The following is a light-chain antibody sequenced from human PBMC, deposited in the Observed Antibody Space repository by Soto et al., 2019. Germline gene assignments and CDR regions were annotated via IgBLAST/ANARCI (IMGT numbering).Light chain of an antibody. CDR2: GAS. V-gene: IGKV3-15*01. Sequence: EIVMTQSPASLSVSPGDGATLSCRASQSVASNVAWYQQKPGQGPRLLIHGASTRAGGVPARFSGSGSGAGFTLTISIMQSEDVAVFYCQRHHNRPPQYPFGQGTKLQIK. CDR1: QSVASN. CDR3: QRHHNRPPQYP. J-gene: IGKJ2*01.